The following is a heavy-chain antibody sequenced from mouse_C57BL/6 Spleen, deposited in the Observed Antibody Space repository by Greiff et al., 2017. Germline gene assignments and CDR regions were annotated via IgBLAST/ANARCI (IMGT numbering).Heavy chain of an antibody. D-gene: IGHD1-3*01. CDR1: GYTFTSYW. CDR3: SSRDY. CDR2: IDPSDSYT. J-gene: IGHJ4*01. V-gene: IGHV1-50*01. Sequence: VQLQQPGAELVKPGASVKLSCKASGYTFTSYWMQWVKQRPGQGLEWIGEIDPSDSYTNYNQKFKGKATLTVDTSSSTAYMQLSSLTSEDSAVYYCSSRDYWGQGTSVTVSS.